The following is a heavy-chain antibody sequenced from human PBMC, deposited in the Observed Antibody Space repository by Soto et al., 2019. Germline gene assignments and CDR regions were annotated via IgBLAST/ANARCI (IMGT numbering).Heavy chain of an antibody. D-gene: IGHD6-13*01. J-gene: IGHJ5*02. CDR1: CGSISSTSYY. CDR2: IYYSGST. V-gene: IGHV4-39*01. Sequence: SVTLSLTCTVHCGSISSTSYYWGWIRQPPGKGLEWIGNIYYSGSTYYNPSLKSRVTISADTSKHQFSLKLSSVTAADTAVYYCARRIIAEAGTCWVDPWGQGTLVTVS. CDR3: ARRIIAEAGTCWVDP.